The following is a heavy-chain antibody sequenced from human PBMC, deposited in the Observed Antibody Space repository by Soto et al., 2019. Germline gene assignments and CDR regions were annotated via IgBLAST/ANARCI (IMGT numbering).Heavy chain of an antibody. CDR2: ISGSGGST. CDR3: AKGLVYDYIWGSYHGSYDY. Sequence: GESLKISCAASGFTFSSYAMGWVRQAPGKGLEWVSAISGSGGSTYYADSVKGRFTISRDNSKNKLYLQMNSLRAEDTAVYYCAKGLVYDYIWGSYHGSYDYWGQGTLVTVSS. J-gene: IGHJ4*02. D-gene: IGHD3-16*02. CDR1: GFTFSSYA. V-gene: IGHV3-23*01.